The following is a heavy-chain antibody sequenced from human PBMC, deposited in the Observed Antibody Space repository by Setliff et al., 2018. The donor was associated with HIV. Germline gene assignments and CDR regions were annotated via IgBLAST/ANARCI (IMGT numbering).Heavy chain of an antibody. CDR3: AHKFALGVGAFDI. D-gene: IGHD2-15*01. J-gene: IGHJ3*02. CDR2: IYWDDDK. CDR1: GFSLTTSAVG. V-gene: IGHV2-5*02. Sequence: SGPTLVNPTQPLTLTCAFSGFSLTTSAVGVGWIRQPPGKALEWLALIYWDDDKRYRSSLKSRLTITKDTSKNQVVLTMTSMDPVDTATYYCAHKFALGVGAFDIWGQGTVVTVSS.